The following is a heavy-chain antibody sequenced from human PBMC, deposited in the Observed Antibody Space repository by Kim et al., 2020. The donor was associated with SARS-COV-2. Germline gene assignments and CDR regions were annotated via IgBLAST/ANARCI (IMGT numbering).Heavy chain of an antibody. D-gene: IGHD6-13*01. J-gene: IGHJ6*02. CDR3: ARSSSWYLGSGGMDV. V-gene: IGHV1-8*01. Sequence: QKFQGRVTMTRNTSISTAYMELSSLRSEDTAVYYCARSSSWYLGSGGMDVWGQGTTVTVSS.